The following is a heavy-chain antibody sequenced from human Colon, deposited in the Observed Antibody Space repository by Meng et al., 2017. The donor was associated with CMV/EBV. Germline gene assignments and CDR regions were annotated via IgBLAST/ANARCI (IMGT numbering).Heavy chain of an antibody. CDR2: IIPIFGTA. V-gene: IGHV1-69*05. Sequence: SVKVSCKASGGTFSSYAIGWVQQAPGQGLEWMGGIIPIFGTANYAQKFQGRVTITTDESTSTAYMELSSLRSEDTAVYYCARTEYCSSTSCPWDYWGQGTLVTVSS. CDR1: GGTFSSYA. CDR3: ARTEYCSSTSCPWDY. D-gene: IGHD2-2*01. J-gene: IGHJ4*02.